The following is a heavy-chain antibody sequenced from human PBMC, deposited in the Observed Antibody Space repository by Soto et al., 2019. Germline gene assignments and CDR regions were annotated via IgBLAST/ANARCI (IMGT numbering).Heavy chain of an antibody. CDR3: ARISKPARPEWLLYDDY. CDR1: GFTFSSYS. CDR2: ISSSSSYI. J-gene: IGHJ4*02. V-gene: IGHV3-21*01. D-gene: IGHD3-3*01. Sequence: PGGSLRLSCAASGFTFSSYSMNWVRQAPGKGLEWVSSISSSSSYIYYADSVKGRFTISRDNAKNSLYLQMNSLRAEDTAVYYCARISKPARPEWLLYDDYWGQGTLVTVSS.